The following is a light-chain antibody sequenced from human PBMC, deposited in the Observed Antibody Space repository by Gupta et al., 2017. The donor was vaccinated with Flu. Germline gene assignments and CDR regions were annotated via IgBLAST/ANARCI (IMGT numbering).Light chain of an antibody. CDR1: HSISSW. CDR2: KAS. V-gene: IGKV1-5*03. CDR3: QQEVDWPYT. Sequence: DIQMTQSPYTLSASVGDRVTITCRASHSISSWLAWYQQKPGKAPKLLIYKASTLESGVPSGFSGSGSGTEFTLTISSLQPDDFATYYCQQEVDWPYTFAQGTKLEIK. J-gene: IGKJ2*01.